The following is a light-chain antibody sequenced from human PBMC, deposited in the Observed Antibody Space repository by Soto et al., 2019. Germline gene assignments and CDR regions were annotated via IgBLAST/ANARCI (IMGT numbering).Light chain of an antibody. CDR1: QGISSY. V-gene: IGKV1-9*01. CDR2: AAS. J-gene: IGKJ5*01. CDR3: QQLNSYPIT. Sequence: QLTQSPSSLSASVGDRVTITCRASQGISSYLAWYQQKPGKAPKLLSYAASTLQSGVPSRFSGSGSGTDFTLTISSLQPEDFATYYCQQLNSYPITFGQGTRLEIK.